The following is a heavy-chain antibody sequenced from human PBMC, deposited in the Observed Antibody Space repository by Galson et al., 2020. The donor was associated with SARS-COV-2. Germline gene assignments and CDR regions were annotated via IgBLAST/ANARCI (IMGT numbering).Heavy chain of an antibody. Sequence: GESLKISCQGLGYSFSGYWIGWVRQMPGKGLEWMGMIFPSDSDTRYSPSFQGQVTISVDKSIRTAYLQWSSLQASDTAIYFCARLYSGMASAYYFDYWGRGTLVTVSS. D-gene: IGHD5-18*01. V-gene: IGHV5-51*01. J-gene: IGHJ4*02. CDR2: IFPSDSDT. CDR3: ARLYSGMASAYYFDY. CDR1: GYSFSGYW.